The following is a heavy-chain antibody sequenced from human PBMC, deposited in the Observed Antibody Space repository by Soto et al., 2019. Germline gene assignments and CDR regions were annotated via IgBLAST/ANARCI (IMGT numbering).Heavy chain of an antibody. V-gene: IGHV6-1*01. CDR2: TYYRSKWYN. J-gene: IGHJ6*02. Sequence: QVPLQQSGPGLVKPSQTLSLTCAISGDSVSSNSTAWNWIRQSPSRGLEWLGRTYYRSKWYNDYAVSVKSRITINPDTSKNQFSLQLNSVTPEDTAVYYCARDGTGAPPSYYYYGMDVWGQGTTVTVSS. CDR1: GDSVSSNSTA. CDR3: ARDGTGAPPSYYYYGMDV. D-gene: IGHD7-27*01.